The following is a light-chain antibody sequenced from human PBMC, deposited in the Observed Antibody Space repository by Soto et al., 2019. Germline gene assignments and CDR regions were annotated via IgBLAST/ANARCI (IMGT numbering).Light chain of an antibody. V-gene: IGKV1-5*01. CDR1: QAIFNW. J-gene: IGKJ1*01. CDR2: GAS. CDR3: QQYNIYPWT. Sequence: DIQMTQSASTLSASVGNRVIITCLASQAIFNWLAWYQRKPGRAPNLLIYGASSWQSGVPATFSGSGSGTEFTLTISSLQPGDFATYYCQQYNIYPWTFGQGTKVDNK.